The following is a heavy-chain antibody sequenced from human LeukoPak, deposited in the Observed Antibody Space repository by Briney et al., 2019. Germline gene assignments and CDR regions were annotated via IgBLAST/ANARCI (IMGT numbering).Heavy chain of an antibody. Sequence: SVKVSCKASGGTFSSYAISWVRQAPGQGLEWMGRIIPIFGTANYAQKFQGRVTITTDESTSTAYMELSSLRSEDTAVYYCAREVERRYYYYYYMDVWAKGPRSPSP. CDR2: IIPIFGTA. J-gene: IGHJ6*03. V-gene: IGHV1-69*05. CDR3: AREVERRYYYYYYMDV. D-gene: IGHD1-1*01. CDR1: GGTFSSYA.